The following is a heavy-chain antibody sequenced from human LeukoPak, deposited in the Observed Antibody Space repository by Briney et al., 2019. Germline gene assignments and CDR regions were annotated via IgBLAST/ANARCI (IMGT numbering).Heavy chain of an antibody. V-gene: IGHV3-21*01. Sequence: PGGSLRLSCAASGFTFSSYSMNWVRQAPGKGLGWGSSISSSSSYIYYAASVKGRFTISRDNAKNSLYLQMNSLRAEDTAVYYCARDLGYSSGPNYWGQGTRVTVSS. D-gene: IGHD6-19*01. J-gene: IGHJ4*02. CDR2: ISSSSSYI. CDR1: GFTFSSYS. CDR3: ARDLGYSSGPNY.